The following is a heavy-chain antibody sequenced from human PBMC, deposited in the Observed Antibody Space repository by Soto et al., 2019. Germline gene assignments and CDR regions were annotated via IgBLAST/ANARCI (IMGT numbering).Heavy chain of an antibody. CDR3: AKDRGYSGYDMYYFEY. CDR2: ISGTGGSK. D-gene: IGHD5-12*01. J-gene: IGHJ4*02. CDR1: GGTFTSYA. V-gene: IGHV3-23*01. Sequence: GGSLRLSCAASGGTFTSYAMSWVRQAPGKGLEWVSAISGTGGSKYYADSVKGRFTISRDNSKNTLYLQMNSLRAEDTAVYYCAKDRGYSGYDMYYFEYWGQGSPVTVSS.